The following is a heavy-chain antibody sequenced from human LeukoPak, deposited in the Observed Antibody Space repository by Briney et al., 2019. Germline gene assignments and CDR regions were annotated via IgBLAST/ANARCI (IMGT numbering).Heavy chain of an antibody. V-gene: IGHV3-7*01. Sequence: PGGSLRLSCAVSGFTFSKFWMHWVRQAPGKGLEWVANIKQDGSVKYYVDPVKGRFTISRDNAKNSLFLQMNSLRVEDTAVYYCAASRSLDRSLDYWGQGTLVTVSS. D-gene: IGHD3-9*01. CDR1: GFTFSKFW. CDR3: AASRSLDRSLDY. J-gene: IGHJ4*02. CDR2: IKQDGSVK.